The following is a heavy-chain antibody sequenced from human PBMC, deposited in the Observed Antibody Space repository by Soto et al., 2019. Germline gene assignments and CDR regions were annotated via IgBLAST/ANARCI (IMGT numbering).Heavy chain of an antibody. CDR1: GYTFTNYA. V-gene: IGHV1-3*01. Sequence: ASVKVSCKASGYTFTNYAIHWVRQAPGQRLEWMGWLNPGNGNTKYPQRFQGRVTITRDTSASTAYMFLSSLRSEDTAVYYCARDQGIPYCGGDCYSDWYFDLWGRGTLVTVSS. CDR3: ARDQGIPYCGGDCYSDWYFDL. CDR2: LNPGNGNT. J-gene: IGHJ2*01. D-gene: IGHD2-21*01.